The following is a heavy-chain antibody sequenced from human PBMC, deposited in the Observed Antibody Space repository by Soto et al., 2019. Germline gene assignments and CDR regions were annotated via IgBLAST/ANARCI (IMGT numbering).Heavy chain of an antibody. D-gene: IGHD6-13*01. J-gene: IGHJ5*02. CDR3: ARHTKGSSWFDR. CDR2: IYYSGST. CDR1: GGSISSYC. Sequence: SETLSLTCTVSGGSISSYCWSWIRQPPGKGLEWIGDIYYSGSTNYNPALKSRVTISVDTSKNQVSLKLSSVTAAHAAVYYSARHTKGSSWFDRWDKGTLVTVSS. V-gene: IGHV4-59*01.